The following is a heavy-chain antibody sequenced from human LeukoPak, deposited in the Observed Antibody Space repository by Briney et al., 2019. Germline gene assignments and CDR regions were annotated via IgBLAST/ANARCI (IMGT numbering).Heavy chain of an antibody. CDR2: IYYSGST. Sequence: SETLSLTCTVSGGSVSSGSYYWSWIRQPPGKGLEWIGYIYYSGSTTYNPSLKSRVTISVDMSKNKFSLKLSSVTAADTAVYYCTRFPISTTARGYFDYWGQGTLVTVSS. D-gene: IGHD4-17*01. J-gene: IGHJ4*02. V-gene: IGHV4-61*01. CDR3: TRFPISTTARGYFDY. CDR1: GGSVSSGSYY.